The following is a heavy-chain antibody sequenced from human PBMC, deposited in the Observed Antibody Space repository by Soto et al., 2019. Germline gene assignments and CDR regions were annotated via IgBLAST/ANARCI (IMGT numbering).Heavy chain of an antibody. V-gene: IGHV1-2*06. CDR1: GYIFTDYY. CDR2: INPNSGGT. CDR3: AKSATVPAAIAY. D-gene: IGHD2-2*02. J-gene: IGHJ4*02. Sequence: GASVKVSCKASGYIFTDYYMHWVRQAPGQELEWMGRINPNSGGTNYSQKFQGRVTMTRDTSISTAYTELSSLRSEDTAVYYCAKSATVPAAIAYWGQGTLVTVSS.